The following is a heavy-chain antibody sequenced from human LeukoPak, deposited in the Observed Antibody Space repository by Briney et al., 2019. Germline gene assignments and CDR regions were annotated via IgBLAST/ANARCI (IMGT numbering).Heavy chain of an antibody. CDR1: GFTFSSYG. CDR3: ANSGGATVVTQFDY. J-gene: IGHJ4*02. V-gene: IGHV3-30*18. D-gene: IGHD4-23*01. Sequence: GGSLRLSCAASGFTFSSYGMHWVRRAPGKGLEWVAVISYDGSNKYYADSVEGRFTISRDNSKNTLYLQMNSLRAEDTAVYYCANSGGATVVTQFDYWGQGTLVTVSS. CDR2: ISYDGSNK.